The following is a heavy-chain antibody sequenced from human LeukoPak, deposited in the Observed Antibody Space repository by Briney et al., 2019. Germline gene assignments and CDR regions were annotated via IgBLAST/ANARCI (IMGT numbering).Heavy chain of an antibody. D-gene: IGHD3-10*01. Sequence: GGSLRLSCAASGFTFSSYGMHWVRQAPGKGLEWVAVIWYDGSNKYYADSVKGRVTISRDNSKNTLYLQMNSLRAEDTAVYYCARDRFYGSGSDIFDYWGQGTLVTVSS. V-gene: IGHV3-33*01. CDR2: IWYDGSNK. J-gene: IGHJ4*02. CDR3: ARDRFYGSGSDIFDY. CDR1: GFTFSSYG.